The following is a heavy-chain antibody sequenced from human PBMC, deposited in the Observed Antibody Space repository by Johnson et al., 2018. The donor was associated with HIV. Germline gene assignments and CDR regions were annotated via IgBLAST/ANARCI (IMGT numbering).Heavy chain of an antibody. CDR3: AKDENLGVWYSDAFDV. J-gene: IGHJ3*01. Sequence: VQLVESGGGLVQPGGSLRRSCAASGFTVSSYYMNWVRQAPGKGLERVALLYSGCVTGYADSVKGRFTMSRDNSKSTLNLQMNSLRAEDTAIYYCAKDENLGVWYSDAFDVWGQGTVVTVSS. V-gene: IGHV3-66*02. D-gene: IGHD6-19*01. CDR1: GFTVSSYY. CDR2: LYSGCVT.